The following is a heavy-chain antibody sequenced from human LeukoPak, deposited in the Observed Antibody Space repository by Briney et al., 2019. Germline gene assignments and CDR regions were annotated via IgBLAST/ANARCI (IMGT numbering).Heavy chain of an antibody. V-gene: IGHV4-39*01. CDR3: ARSIAVAVIYWYFDL. Sequence: SETLSLTCTVSGGSISSSSYYWGWIRQPPGKGLEWIGSIYYSGSTYYNPSLKSRVTISVDTSKNQFSLKLSSVTAADTAVYYCARSIAVAVIYWYFDLWGRGTLVTVSS. CDR2: IYYSGST. CDR1: GGSISSSSYY. D-gene: IGHD6-19*01. J-gene: IGHJ2*01.